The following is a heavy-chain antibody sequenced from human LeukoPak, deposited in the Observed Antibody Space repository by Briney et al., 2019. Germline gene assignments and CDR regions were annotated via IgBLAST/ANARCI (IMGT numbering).Heavy chain of an antibody. J-gene: IGHJ3*02. CDR2: FDGDGRNT. Sequence: GVSLRLSCAASGFTLSGYAMTWVRQAPGKGLEWVSAFDGDGRNTHHADSVKGRFTISRDNSKNTLYLQMSSLRAEDTAIYYCAKDWRDYSDYHAFDMWGQGTMVTVSS. CDR1: GFTLSGYA. D-gene: IGHD4-11*01. CDR3: AKDWRDYSDYHAFDM. V-gene: IGHV3-23*01.